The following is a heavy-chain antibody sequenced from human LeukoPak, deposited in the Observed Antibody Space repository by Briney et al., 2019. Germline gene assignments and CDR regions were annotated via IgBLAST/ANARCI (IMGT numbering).Heavy chain of an antibody. CDR1: GGTFSSYA. J-gene: IGHJ4*02. V-gene: IGHV1-69*05. CDR3: ARDRIAARSFDY. D-gene: IGHD6-6*01. Sequence: ASVKVSCKASGGTFSSYAISWVRQAPGQGLEWMGRIIPIFGTANYAQKFQGRVTITTDESTSTAYMELCSLRSEDTAVYYCARDRIAARSFDYWGQGTLVTVSS. CDR2: IIPIFGTA.